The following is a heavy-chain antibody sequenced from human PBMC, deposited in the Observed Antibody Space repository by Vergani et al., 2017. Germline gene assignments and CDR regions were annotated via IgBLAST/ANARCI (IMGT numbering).Heavy chain of an antibody. CDR2: ISWNSGRI. V-gene: IGHV3-9*01. D-gene: IGHD4-23*01. J-gene: IGHJ4*02. CDR1: GFTFDDYA. Sequence: EVQLVESGGGLVQPGRSLRLSCAASGFTFDDYAMHWVRQAPGEGLEWVSGISWNSGRIGYADSVNGRVTISRDNAKNTLYLQMNSLRAEDTALYYCAKDSYVDYGGKECFDYWGQGTLVTVSS. CDR3: AKDSYVDYGGKECFDY.